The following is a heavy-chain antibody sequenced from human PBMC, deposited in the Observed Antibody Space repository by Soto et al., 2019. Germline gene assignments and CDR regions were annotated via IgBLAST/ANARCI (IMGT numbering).Heavy chain of an antibody. J-gene: IGHJ4*02. V-gene: IGHV1-2*04. Sequence: GASVKVSCKASGYTFTGYYMHWVRQAPGQGLEWMGWINPNSGGTNYAQKFQGWVTMTRDTSISTAYMELSRLRSDDTAVYYCARELKTVTTHLDCWGQGTLVTVSS. CDR1: GYTFTGYY. CDR2: INPNSGGT. CDR3: ARELKTVTTHLDC. D-gene: IGHD4-17*01.